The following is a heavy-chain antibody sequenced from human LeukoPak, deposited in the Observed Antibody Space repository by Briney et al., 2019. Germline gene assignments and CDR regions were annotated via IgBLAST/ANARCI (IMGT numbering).Heavy chain of an antibody. D-gene: IGHD3-22*01. Sequence: ASVKVSCKASGYTFTGYYMHWVRQAPGQGLEWMGWINPNSGGTNYAQKFQGRVTMTRDTSISTAYMELSRLRSDDTAVYFCARSGSTGYSLDYWGQGTLVTVSS. V-gene: IGHV1-2*02. J-gene: IGHJ4*02. CDR3: ARSGSTGYSLDY. CDR2: INPNSGGT. CDR1: GYTFTGYY.